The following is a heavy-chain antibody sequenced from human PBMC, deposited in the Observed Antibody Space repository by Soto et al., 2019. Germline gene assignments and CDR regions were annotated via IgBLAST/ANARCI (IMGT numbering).Heavy chain of an antibody. V-gene: IGHV3-30*18. CDR3: AKAPRREGSFDP. Sequence: QVQLVESGGGVVQPGRSLRLSCAASGFTFSSYGMHWVRQAPGKGLEWVAVISYDGMTKKYADSVKGRLTISRDDSKNTLYLQMNSLRVDDTAVYYCAKAPRREGSFDPWGQGTLVTVSS. D-gene: IGHD3-10*01. J-gene: IGHJ5*02. CDR2: ISYDGMTK. CDR1: GFTFSSYG.